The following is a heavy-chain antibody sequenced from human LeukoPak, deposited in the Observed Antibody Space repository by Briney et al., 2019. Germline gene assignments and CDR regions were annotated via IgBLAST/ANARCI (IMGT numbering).Heavy chain of an antibody. D-gene: IGHD3-16*02. CDR1: GGSFSGYY. V-gene: IGHV4-34*01. Sequence: SETLSLTCAVYGGSFSGYYWSWIRQPPGKGLEWIGEINHRGSTNYNPSLQSRVAISVDTSKNHFSLSLTSVTAADTAVYYCARRAPSMITVGGVVGHFDYWGQGALVIVSS. CDR3: ARRAPSMITVGGVVGHFDY. CDR2: INHRGST. J-gene: IGHJ4*02.